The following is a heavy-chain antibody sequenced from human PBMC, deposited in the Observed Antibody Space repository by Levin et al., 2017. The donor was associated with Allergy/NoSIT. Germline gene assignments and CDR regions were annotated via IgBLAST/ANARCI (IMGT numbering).Heavy chain of an antibody. V-gene: IGHV3-7*01. CDR2: IKPDGSVK. Sequence: QPGGSLRLSCAASGFTCGDYWMSWVRQAPGKGLEWVGNIKPDGSVKQYVDSLKGRFTISRDNAKNSVHLLMGSLRAEDTAVYYCARQGSYAFDIWGQGTVVAVSS. CDR3: ARQGSYAFDI. CDR1: GFTCGDYW. J-gene: IGHJ3*02.